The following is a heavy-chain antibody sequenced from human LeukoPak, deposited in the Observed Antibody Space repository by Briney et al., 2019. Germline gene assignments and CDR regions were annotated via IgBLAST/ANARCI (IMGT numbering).Heavy chain of an antibody. D-gene: IGHD4-17*01. V-gene: IGHV1-18*01. CDR2: ISGYNGNT. CDR1: GYTFTNHG. CDR3: ARDLSLGRHDDGEPFDS. J-gene: IGHJ4*02. Sequence: VASVKVSCKTSGYTFTNHGISWVRQAPGQGLEWMGWISGYNGNTNYVQKFRGRITMTTDTYTSTAYLQLRGLSSDDTALYYCARDLSLGRHDDGEPFDSWGQGTLVTVSS.